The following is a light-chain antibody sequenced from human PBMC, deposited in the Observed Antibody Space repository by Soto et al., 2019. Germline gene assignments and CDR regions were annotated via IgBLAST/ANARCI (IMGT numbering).Light chain of an antibody. Sequence: EIVMTQSPTILSVSPGERATLSCRASQSVSSNLAWYQQKPGQPPRLLIYATSSRATGIPDRFSGSGSQTDFTLTISRLEPEDFAVYYCQQYGTSPRTFGQGTKVDIK. J-gene: IGKJ1*01. CDR1: QSVSSN. CDR3: QQYGTSPRT. V-gene: IGKV3-20*01. CDR2: ATS.